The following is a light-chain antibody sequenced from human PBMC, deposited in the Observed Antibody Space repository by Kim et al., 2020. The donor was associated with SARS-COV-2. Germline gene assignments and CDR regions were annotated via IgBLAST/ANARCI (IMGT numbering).Light chain of an antibody. CDR3: ATWDDSLNGPV. Sequence: GQRVTITCAGTSSNIGSNTVNWYQQLTGKAPKLLSYSKNQRPSGVPDRLSGSKSGTSASLAISGLQSEDEADYFCATWDDSLNGPVFGGGTQLTVL. V-gene: IGLV1-44*01. CDR2: SKN. J-gene: IGLJ3*02. CDR1: SSNIGSNT.